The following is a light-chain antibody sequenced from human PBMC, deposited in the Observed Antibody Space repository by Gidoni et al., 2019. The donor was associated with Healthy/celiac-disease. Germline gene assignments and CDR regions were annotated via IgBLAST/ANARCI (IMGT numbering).Light chain of an antibody. V-gene: IGKV3-20*01. CDR3: QQYGSSPRT. CDR1: QSVSSSY. CDR2: GAS. Sequence: EIVLTQSPGTLSLSPGERATLSCRAIQSVSSSYLAWYQQKPGQAPRLLIYGASSRATGLPDRFSGSGSGTDFTLTISRLEPEDFAVYYCQQYGSSPRTFGQGTKVEIK. J-gene: IGKJ1*01.